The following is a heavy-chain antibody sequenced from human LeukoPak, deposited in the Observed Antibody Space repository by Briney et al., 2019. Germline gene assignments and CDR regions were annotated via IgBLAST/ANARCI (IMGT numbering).Heavy chain of an antibody. CDR2: IDDSGST. CDR1: GGSISSSSYY. J-gene: IGHJ4*02. CDR3: ARGGLLWFGELQHRPFDY. V-gene: IGHV4-39*01. D-gene: IGHD3-10*01. Sequence: KASETLSLTCTVSGGSISSSSYYWGWIRQPPGKGLEWIVSIDDSGSTYYHPSLKSRVTISVDTSKNQFSLKLSSVPAADTEVYYCARGGLLWFGELQHRPFDYWGQGTLVTVSS.